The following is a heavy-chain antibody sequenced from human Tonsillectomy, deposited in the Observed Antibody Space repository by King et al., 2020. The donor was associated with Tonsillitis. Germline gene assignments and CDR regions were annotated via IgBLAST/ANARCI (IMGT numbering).Heavy chain of an antibody. Sequence: VQLVESGGGLVKPGGSLRLSCAASGFTFSTYSMNWVRHAPGKGLEWVSSISICSTYIYYADSVKGRFPISIDNAKNSLYLQMNSLSAKDTAVYYCARDLGATGTTDLYYYFYYGMDVWGQGTTVTVSS. CDR1: GFTFSTYS. V-gene: IGHV3-21*01. D-gene: IGHD1-7*01. CDR3: ARDLGATGTTDLYYYFYYGMDV. CDR2: ISICSTYI. J-gene: IGHJ6*02.